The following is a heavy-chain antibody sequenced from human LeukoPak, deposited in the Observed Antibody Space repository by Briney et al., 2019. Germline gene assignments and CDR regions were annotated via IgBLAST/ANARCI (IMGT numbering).Heavy chain of an antibody. V-gene: IGHV5-10-1*01. CDR1: GYSFTSYW. CDR2: IDPSDSYT. Sequence: GESLKISCKGSGYSFTSYWISWVRQMPGKGLEWMGRIDPSDSYTNYSPSFQGHVTISADKSISTAYLQWSSLKASDTVMYYCARRGGYDFNDAFDIWSQGTMVTVSS. D-gene: IGHD5-12*01. CDR3: ARRGGYDFNDAFDI. J-gene: IGHJ3*02.